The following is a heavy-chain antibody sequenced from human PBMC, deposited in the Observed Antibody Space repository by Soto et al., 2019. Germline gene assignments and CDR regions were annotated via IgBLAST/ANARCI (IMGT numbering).Heavy chain of an antibody. CDR1: GGSVSSGSYY. Sequence: SETLSLTCTVSGGSVSSGSYYWSWIRQPPGKGLEWIGYIYYSGSTNYNPSLKSRVTISVDTSKNQFSLKLSSVTAADTAVYYCARALDTAMVTAWFDPWGQGTLVTVS. CDR3: ARALDTAMVTAWFDP. J-gene: IGHJ5*02. D-gene: IGHD5-18*01. CDR2: IYYSGST. V-gene: IGHV4-61*01.